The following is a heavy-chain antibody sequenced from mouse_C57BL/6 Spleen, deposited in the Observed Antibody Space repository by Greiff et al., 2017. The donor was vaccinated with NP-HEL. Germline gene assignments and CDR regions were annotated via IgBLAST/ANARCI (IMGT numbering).Heavy chain of an antibody. CDR1: GYAFSSSW. Sequence: QVQLQQSGPELVKPGASVKISCKASGYAFSSSWMNWVKQRPGKGLEWIGRIYPGDGDTNYNGKFKGKATLTADKSSSTAYMQLSSLTSEDTAVYFCARRETVVAPYYYAMDYWGQGTSVTVSS. D-gene: IGHD1-1*01. CDR2: IYPGDGDT. J-gene: IGHJ4*01. V-gene: IGHV1-82*01. CDR3: ARRETVVAPYYYAMDY.